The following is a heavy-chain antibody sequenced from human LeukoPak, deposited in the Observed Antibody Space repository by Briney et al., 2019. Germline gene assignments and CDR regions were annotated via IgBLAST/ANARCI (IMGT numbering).Heavy chain of an antibody. CDR1: GFIFTNTW. D-gene: IGHD3-10*01. CDR2: IKSYTDGGTT. Sequence: PGGSLRLSCAASGFIFTNTWMSWVRQAPGKGLEWVGRIKSYTDGGTTDYAAPVKDRFTISRDDSQNTLFLQMNSLRAEDTAAYFCARGRGSGSVNHDLWGQGTMVTVSS. V-gene: IGHV3-15*01. J-gene: IGHJ3*01. CDR3: ARGRGSGSVNHDL.